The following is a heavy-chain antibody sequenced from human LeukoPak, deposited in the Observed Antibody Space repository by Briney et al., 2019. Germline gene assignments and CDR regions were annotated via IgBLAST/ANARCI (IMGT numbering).Heavy chain of an antibody. CDR2: SSGSGGST. D-gene: IGHD6-6*01. J-gene: IGHJ4*02. V-gene: IGHV3-23*01. CDR3: AKEPGIAARRTYFDY. Sequence: GGSLRLSCAASGFTFSSYAMSWVRQAPGKGLEWVSASSGSGGSTYYADSVKGRLTISRDNSKNTLYLQMNSLRAEDTAVYYCAKEPGIAARRTYFDYWGQGTLVTVSS. CDR1: GFTFSSYA.